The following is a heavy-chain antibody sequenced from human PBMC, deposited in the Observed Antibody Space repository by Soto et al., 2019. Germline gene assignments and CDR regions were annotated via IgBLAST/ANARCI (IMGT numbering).Heavy chain of an antibody. Sequence: QVLLVQSGAEVKKPGSSVKVSCKASGGTFSSYAISWVRQAPGQGLEWMGGIIPIFGTANYAQKFQGRVTITADESTSTAYMELSSLRSEDTAVYYCARDLVGQWLVRNAFDIWGQGTMVTVSS. D-gene: IGHD6-19*01. CDR3: ARDLVGQWLVRNAFDI. V-gene: IGHV1-69*01. J-gene: IGHJ3*02. CDR1: GGTFSSYA. CDR2: IIPIFGTA.